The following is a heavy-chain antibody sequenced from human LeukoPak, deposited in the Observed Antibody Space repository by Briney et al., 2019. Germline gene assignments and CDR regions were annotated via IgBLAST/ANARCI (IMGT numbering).Heavy chain of an antibody. Sequence: SETLSLTCTVSGGSISSYYWSWIRQPPGKGLEWIGYIYYSGSTNYNPSLKSRVAISVDTSKNQFSLKLSSVPAADTAVYYCARVRPGGSQYFDYWGQGTLVTVSS. J-gene: IGHJ4*02. CDR3: ARVRPGGSQYFDY. CDR2: IYYSGST. CDR1: GGSISSYY. D-gene: IGHD1-26*01. V-gene: IGHV4-59*01.